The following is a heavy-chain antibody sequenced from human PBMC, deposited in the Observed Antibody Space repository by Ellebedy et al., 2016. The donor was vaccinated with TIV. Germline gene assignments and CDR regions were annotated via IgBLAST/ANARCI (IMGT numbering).Heavy chain of an antibody. CDR1: GYTFTTYA. Sequence: AASVKVSCKAHGYTFTTYAIHWVRQAPGQGLEWLGWINAGNGNTEYSQKFQARLTITRDTSASTAYMELSSLRFEDTAVYYCARDQVGAITPFDFWGQGILVTVSS. CDR3: ARDQVGAITPFDF. V-gene: IGHV1-3*01. J-gene: IGHJ4*02. D-gene: IGHD1-26*01. CDR2: INAGNGNT.